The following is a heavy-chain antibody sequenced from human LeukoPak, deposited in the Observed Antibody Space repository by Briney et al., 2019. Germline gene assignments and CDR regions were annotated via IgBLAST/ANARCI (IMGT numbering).Heavy chain of an antibody. CDR3: ARGIARNSRSGWYAHFDY. V-gene: IGHV1-2*02. J-gene: IGHJ4*02. CDR2: INPNSGGT. CDR1: GYTFTGYY. D-gene: IGHD6-19*01. Sequence: ASVKVSCKASGYTFTGYYMHWVRQAPGQGLEWMGWINPNSGGTNYAQKFQGRVTMTRDTSISTAYMELSRLRSDDTAVYYCARGIARNSRSGWYAHFDYWGQGTLGTVSS.